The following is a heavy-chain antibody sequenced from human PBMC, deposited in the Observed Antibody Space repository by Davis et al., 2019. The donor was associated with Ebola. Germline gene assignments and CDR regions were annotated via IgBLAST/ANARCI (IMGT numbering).Heavy chain of an antibody. CDR2: ISYDGSNK. J-gene: IGHJ4*02. V-gene: IGHV3-30*18. D-gene: IGHD3-16*01. CDR1: GFTFSRHG. Sequence: GSLRLSCAASGFTFSRHGMHWVRQAPGKGLEWVAVISYDGSNKYYADSVKGRFTISRDNSKNTLHLQMNSLRAEDTAVYYCAKDTGGVGDFVWGILDYWGQGTLVTVSS. CDR3: AKDTGGVGDFVWGILDY.